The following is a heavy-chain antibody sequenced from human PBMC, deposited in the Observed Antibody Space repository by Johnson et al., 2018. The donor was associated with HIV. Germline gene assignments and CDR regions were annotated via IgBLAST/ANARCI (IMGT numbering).Heavy chain of an antibody. J-gene: IGHJ3*02. CDR1: GLTFSSYG. Sequence: QVQLVESGGGVVQPGRSLRLSCAASGLTFSSYGMHWVRQAPGKGLEWVAVIWYDGSNKDYADSVKGRFTISRDNSKNTLYLQMNSLRAEDTAVYYCAKDLETGDDYVWGSYQLGAFDIWGQGTMVTVSS. CDR3: AKDLETGDDYVWGSYQLGAFDI. D-gene: IGHD3-16*02. V-gene: IGHV3-33*06. CDR2: IWYDGSNK.